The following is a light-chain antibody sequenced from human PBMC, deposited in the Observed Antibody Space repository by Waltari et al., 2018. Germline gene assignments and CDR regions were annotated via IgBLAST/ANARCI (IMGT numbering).Light chain of an antibody. Sequence: HSVLTQPPPASGTPGQRVTISCSGRSSNLGSNTVNWYQHLPGTAPQLLIYSNNLRPSGVPERFSASKSGTSASLAISGLQSEDEADYYCATWDDTLHVLFGGGTKLTVL. V-gene: IGLV1-44*01. CDR1: SSNLGSNT. CDR3: ATWDDTLHVL. J-gene: IGLJ2*01. CDR2: SNN.